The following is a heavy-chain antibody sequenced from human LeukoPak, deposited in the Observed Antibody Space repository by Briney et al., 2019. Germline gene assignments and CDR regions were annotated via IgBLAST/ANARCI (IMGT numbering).Heavy chain of an antibody. CDR2: IYPDDSDT. J-gene: IGHJ3*01. CDR3: STNSPSSTSLDF. V-gene: IGHV5-51*01. Sequence: GESLQISCKGSGYNFANYWIAWVRQMPGKGLEWMGIIYPDDSDTRYSPSFQGQVTISVDKSINTAYLQWSSLNASDTAMYYCSTNSPSSTSLDFWGQGTMVTVSS. CDR1: GYNFANYW. D-gene: IGHD2-2*01.